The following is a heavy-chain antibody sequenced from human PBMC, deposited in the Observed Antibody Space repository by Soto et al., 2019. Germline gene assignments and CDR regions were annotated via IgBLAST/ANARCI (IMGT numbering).Heavy chain of an antibody. D-gene: IGHD6-13*01. J-gene: IGHJ4*02. V-gene: IGHV4-34*01. CDR3: VRGSEATAGMWYFDS. Sequence: PSETLSLTCAVYGGPFRGHYWTWIRQSPGKGLEWIGEISHRGSANCNPSLKSRVTISVDTSKNQFSLKLSSVTAADTAVYYCVRGSEATAGMWYFDSWGLGTLVTVSS. CDR2: ISHRGSA. CDR1: GGPFRGHY.